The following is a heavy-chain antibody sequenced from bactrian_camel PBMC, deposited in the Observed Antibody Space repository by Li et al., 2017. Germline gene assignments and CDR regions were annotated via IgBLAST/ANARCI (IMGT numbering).Heavy chain of an antibody. CDR2: ITSLPSLFRAA. D-gene: IGHD5*01. CDR3: AADVATTGPVSWCGLGGSQYQW. Sequence: VQLVESGGGLVQPGESLRPSCVASGITFSRHDMSWVRQAPGKEVEWVAGITSLPSLFRAASYADSVKGRVTISQDYAKNTVYLQMNSLKPEDTAMYYCAADVATTGPVSWCGLGGSQYQWWGQGTQVTVS. V-gene: IGHV3S40*01. CDR1: GITFSRHD. J-gene: IGHJ4*01.